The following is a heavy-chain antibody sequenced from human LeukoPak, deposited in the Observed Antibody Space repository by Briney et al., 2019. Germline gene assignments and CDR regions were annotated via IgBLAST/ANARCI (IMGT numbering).Heavy chain of an antibody. CDR3: ARENPSGYYNRPIDY. Sequence: SETLSLICTVSGASISSYYWSWIRQPPGKGLEWIGDIYYSGSIKYNPSLKSRVTMSVDTSKNQFSLRLSSVTAADTAIYYCARENPSGYYNRPIDYWGQGTLVTVSS. CDR1: GASISSYY. D-gene: IGHD3-22*01. V-gene: IGHV4-59*01. J-gene: IGHJ4*02. CDR2: IYYSGSI.